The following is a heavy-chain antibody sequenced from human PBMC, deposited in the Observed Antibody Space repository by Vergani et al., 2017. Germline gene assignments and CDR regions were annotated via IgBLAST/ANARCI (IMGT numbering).Heavy chain of an antibody. D-gene: IGHD1-26*01. CDR1: GGSISSYS. CDR3: ARVASSYQVDY. J-gene: IGHJ4*02. V-gene: IGHV4-59*01. Sequence: QVQLQESGPGLVKPSETLSLTCIVSGGSISSYSWNWILQPPGKGLEWIGDIYYSGSTNYNPSLKSRVTISVDTSKNPFSLKLSSVTAADTAVYYCARVASSYQVDYWGQGTLVTVSS. CDR2: IYYSGST.